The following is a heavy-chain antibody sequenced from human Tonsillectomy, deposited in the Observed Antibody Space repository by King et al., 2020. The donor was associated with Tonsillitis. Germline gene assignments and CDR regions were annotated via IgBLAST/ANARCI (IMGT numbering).Heavy chain of an antibody. CDR1: GYSMISADYS. D-gene: IGHD2-15*01. J-gene: IGHJ6*02. CDR2: IYYTGTT. CDR3: ARARHEFPLSQDTSYFYGLDV. Sequence: LQLQESGPGLVKSSQTLSLTCAVSGYSMISADYSWNWIRQPPGKGLEWIGCIYYTGTTSQNPSLTSRVTISGGGSENQFSLRLSSVTAADTAVYFCARARHEFPLSQDTSYFYGLDVWGPGTTVTVSS. V-gene: IGHV4-30-2*01.